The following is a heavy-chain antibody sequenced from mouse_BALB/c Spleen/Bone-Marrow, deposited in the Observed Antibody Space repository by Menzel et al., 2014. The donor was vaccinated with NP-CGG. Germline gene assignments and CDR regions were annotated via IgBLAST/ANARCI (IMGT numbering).Heavy chain of an antibody. Sequence: VQLQQSGADLARPGASVKMSCKASGYTFTNYTMHWVKQRPGQGLEWIGYINPSSGYTNYNQKFKDTATLTADKSSSTAYKQQISLTSADSSVYYCARGKTGFYGMDYWGQGTSVTVSS. CDR2: INPSSGYT. J-gene: IGHJ4*01. CDR3: ARGKTGFYGMDY. CDR1: GYTFTNYT. D-gene: IGHD4-1*01. V-gene: IGHV1-4*01.